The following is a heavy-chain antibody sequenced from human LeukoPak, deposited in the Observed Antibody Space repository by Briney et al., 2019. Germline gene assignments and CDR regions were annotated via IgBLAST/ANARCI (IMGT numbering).Heavy chain of an antibody. V-gene: IGHV4-38-2*01. CDR2: IHHSGNT. Sequence: SETLSLTCGVSGYSISSGYYWGWIRQPPGKGLEWIGSIHHSGNTYYNPSLKSRATISVDTSKNQFSLKLSSVTAADTAVYYCARVPHYEQERIILLRFDQWRQGTLVTVSS. D-gene: IGHD3-16*01. CDR1: GYSISSGYY. J-gene: IGHJ4*02. CDR3: ARVPHYEQERIILLRFDQ.